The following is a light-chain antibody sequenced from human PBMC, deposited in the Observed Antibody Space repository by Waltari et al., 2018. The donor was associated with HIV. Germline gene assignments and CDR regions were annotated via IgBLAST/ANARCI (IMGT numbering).Light chain of an antibody. Sequence: DIQMTQSPSSLSASVGDRVTITCRASQDIVNYLVWFQQKPGEAPKSLIYAASSLQRGVPSKFRGSGSGTDFTLTIDTLHSEDSATYYCQQYKSYPLTSGQGTRLEIK. CDR2: AAS. V-gene: IGKV1-16*02. CDR3: QQYKSYPLT. J-gene: IGKJ5*01. CDR1: QDIVNY.